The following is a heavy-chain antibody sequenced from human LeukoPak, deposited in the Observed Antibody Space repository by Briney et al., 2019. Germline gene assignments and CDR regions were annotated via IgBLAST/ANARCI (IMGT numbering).Heavy chain of an antibody. V-gene: IGHV3-30-3*01. CDR3: ARDRITGVPAAILDY. J-gene: IGHJ4*02. CDR2: VSYDGSNK. CDR1: GYTFSSYA. Sequence: GGSLRLSCAASGYTFSSYAMHWVSQAPGKGLEWVAVVSYDGSNKYYADSVKGRLTISRDNSKNTLYLQMNSLRAEDTAVYYCARDRITGVPAAILDYWGQAAMATVSS. D-gene: IGHD2-2*01.